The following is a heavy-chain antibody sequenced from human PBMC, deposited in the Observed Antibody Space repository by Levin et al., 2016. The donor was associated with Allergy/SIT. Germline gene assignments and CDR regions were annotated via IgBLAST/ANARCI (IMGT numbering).Heavy chain of an antibody. CDR3: AKARWLWFGESLIDGFDY. CDR2: ISGSGGST. CDR1: GFTFSSYA. V-gene: IGHV3-23*01. D-gene: IGHD3-10*01. Sequence: GESLKISCAASGFTFSSYAMSWVRQAPGKGLEWVSAISGSGGSTYYADSVKGRFTISRDNSKNTLYLQMNSLRAEDTAVYYCAKARWLWFGESLIDGFDYWGQGTLVTVSS. J-gene: IGHJ4*02.